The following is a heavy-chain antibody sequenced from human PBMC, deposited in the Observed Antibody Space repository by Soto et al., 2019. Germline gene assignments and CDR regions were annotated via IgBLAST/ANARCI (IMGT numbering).Heavy chain of an antibody. CDR2: TYYRSKWYN. CDR3: ARDLSSSWYPDDYFGYYGMDV. J-gene: IGHJ6*02. D-gene: IGHD6-13*01. V-gene: IGHV6-1*01. Sequence: LTCAISGDSVSSNSAAWNWIRQSPSRGLEWLGRTYYRSKWYNDYAVSVKSRITINPDTSKNQFSLQLNSVTPEDTAVYYCARDLSSSWYPDDYFGYYGMDVWGQGTTVTVSS. CDR1: GDSVSSNSAA.